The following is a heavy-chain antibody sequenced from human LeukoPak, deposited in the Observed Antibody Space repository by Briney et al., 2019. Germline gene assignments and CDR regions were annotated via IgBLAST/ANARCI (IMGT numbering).Heavy chain of an antibody. V-gene: IGHV3-7*01. CDR1: GFTFSSYW. Sequence: GGSLRLSCAASGFTFSSYWMSWVRQAPGKGLEWVANIKQDGSEKYYVDSVKGRFTISRDNAKNSLYLQMNSLRAEDTAVYYCARDLAAAGTPTNDYYYYGMDVWGQGTTVTVSS. D-gene: IGHD6-13*01. J-gene: IGHJ6*02. CDR3: ARDLAAAGTPTNDYYYYGMDV. CDR2: IKQDGSEK.